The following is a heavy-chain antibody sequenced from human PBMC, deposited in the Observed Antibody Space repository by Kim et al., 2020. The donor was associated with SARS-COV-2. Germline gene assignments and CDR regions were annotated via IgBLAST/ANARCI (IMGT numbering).Heavy chain of an antibody. CDR2: VSGSGDKT. Sequence: GGSLRLSCAVSGITFTNYAMRWVRQAPGKGLEWVSTVSGSGDKTYYADSVKGRFTISRDNSKNTQYLQMNSLRAEDTAIYYCAKGGASGAVRQYYFDYWGQGTLVTVST. CDR1: GITFTNYA. J-gene: IGHJ4*02. CDR3: AKGGASGAVRQYYFDY. V-gene: IGHV3-23*01. D-gene: IGHD3-10*01.